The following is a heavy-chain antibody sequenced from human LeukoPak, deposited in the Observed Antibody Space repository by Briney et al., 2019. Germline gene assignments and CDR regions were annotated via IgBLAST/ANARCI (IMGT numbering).Heavy chain of an antibody. J-gene: IGHJ4*02. V-gene: IGHV1-2*04. CDR3: ARVGAYSSGWYDY. CDR2: INPNSGGT. CDR1: GYTFTGYY. D-gene: IGHD6-19*01. Sequence: ASVKVSCKASGYTFTGYYMHWVRQAPGQGLEWMGWINPNSGGTNYAQKFQGWVTMSRDTSISTAYMELSRLRSDDTAVYYCARVGAYSSGWYDYWGQGTLVTVSS.